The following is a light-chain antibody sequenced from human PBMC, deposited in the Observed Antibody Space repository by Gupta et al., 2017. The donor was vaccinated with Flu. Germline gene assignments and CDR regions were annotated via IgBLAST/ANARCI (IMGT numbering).Light chain of an antibody. CDR2: QDA. V-gene: IGLV3-1*01. CDR3: QTWDSSTGI. Sequence: SPGQTANLTCSGRNLGNFFVSLYQKKPGQSPVLVIYQDAKRPAGIPDRFSGSNSGSTATLTISETQAVDEDDFYCQTWDSSTGIFGGGIKLTVL. J-gene: IGLJ2*01. CDR1: NLGNFF.